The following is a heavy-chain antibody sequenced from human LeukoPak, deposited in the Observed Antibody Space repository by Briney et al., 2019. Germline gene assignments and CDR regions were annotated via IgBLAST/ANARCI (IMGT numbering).Heavy chain of an antibody. CDR3: ARVSTGRYCSSTSCYPDAEYFQH. D-gene: IGHD2-2*01. CDR1: GYTFTGYY. V-gene: IGHV1-2*02. J-gene: IGHJ1*01. Sequence: SVKVSCKASGYTFTGYYMHWVRQAPGQGLEWMGWINPNSGGTNYAQKFQGRVTMTRDTSISTAYMELSRLRPDDTAVYYCARVSTGRYCSSTSCYPDAEYFQHWGQGTLVTVSS. CDR2: INPNSGGT.